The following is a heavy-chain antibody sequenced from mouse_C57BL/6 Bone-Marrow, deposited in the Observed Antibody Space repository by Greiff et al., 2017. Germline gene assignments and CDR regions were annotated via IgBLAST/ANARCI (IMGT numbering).Heavy chain of an antibody. D-gene: IGHD1-1*01. V-gene: IGHV1-55*01. CDR1: GYTFTSYW. J-gene: IGHJ1*03. CDR3: DTTVVGPLWYFHV. Sequence: VQLQQPGAGLVKPGASVKMSCKASGYTFTSYWITWVKQRPGQGLEWIGDIYPGSGSTNYNEKFKSKANLTVDTSSSTAYMQHSSLTSEDSAVYFCDTTVVGPLWYFHVRRTGTPFPAS. CDR2: IYPGSGST.